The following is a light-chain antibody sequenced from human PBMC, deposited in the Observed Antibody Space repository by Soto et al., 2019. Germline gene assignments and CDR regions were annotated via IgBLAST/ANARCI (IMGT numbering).Light chain of an antibody. V-gene: IGKV3-11*01. CDR1: QSVSSY. Sequence: EIVLTQSPATLSLSPGERATLSCRASQSVSSYLAWYQQKPGQAPRLLIFDASNRATGIPARFSGSGSGTDFTLTISSLDPEDFAVYYCQHRSNWPPWTFGQVTKVEIK. J-gene: IGKJ1*01. CDR3: QHRSNWPPWT. CDR2: DAS.